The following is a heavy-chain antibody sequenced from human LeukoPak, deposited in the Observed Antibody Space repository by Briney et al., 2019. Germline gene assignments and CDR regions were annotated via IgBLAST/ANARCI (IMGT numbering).Heavy chain of an antibody. CDR3: AAFRWGGVADY. CDR1: GGSFSGYY. D-gene: IGHD3-16*01. J-gene: IGHJ4*02. Sequence: SETLSLTCAVYGGSFSGYYWSWIRQPPGKGLEWSGEINHSGSTNYNPSLQSRVTISVDTSKNQFSLKLSSVTAAGTAVYYCAAFRWGGVADYWGQGTLVTVSS. V-gene: IGHV4-34*01. CDR2: INHSGST.